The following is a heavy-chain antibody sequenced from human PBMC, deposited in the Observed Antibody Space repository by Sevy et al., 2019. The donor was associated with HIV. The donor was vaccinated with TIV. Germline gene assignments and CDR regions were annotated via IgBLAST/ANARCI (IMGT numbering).Heavy chain of an antibody. CDR2: ISGSGGST. V-gene: IGHV3-23*01. J-gene: IGHJ4*02. CDR3: AKEGDSSGWYGGAYYFDY. D-gene: IGHD6-19*01. CDR1: GFTFSSYA. Sequence: GGSLRLSCAASGFTFSSYAMSWVRQAPGKGLEWVSAISGSGGSTYYADSVKGRFTISRDNSKNTLYRQMNSLRAEDKAVYYCAKEGDSSGWYGGAYYFDYLGQGNLVTVSS.